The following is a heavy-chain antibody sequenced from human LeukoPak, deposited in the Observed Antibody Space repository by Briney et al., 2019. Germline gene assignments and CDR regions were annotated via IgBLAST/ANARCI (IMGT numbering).Heavy chain of an antibody. Sequence: SETLSLTCTVSGGSISSGDYYWSWIRQPPGKGLEWIGYIYYSGSTYYNPSLKSRVAISVDTSKNQFSLKLSSVTAADTAVYYCARASWRGSCYGWGQGTLVTVSS. CDR3: ARASWRGSCYG. J-gene: IGHJ4*02. V-gene: IGHV4-30-4*01. D-gene: IGHD2-15*01. CDR1: GGSISSGDYY. CDR2: IYYSGST.